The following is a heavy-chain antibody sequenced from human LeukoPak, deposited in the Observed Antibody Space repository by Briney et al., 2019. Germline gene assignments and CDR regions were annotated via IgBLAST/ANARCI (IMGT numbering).Heavy chain of an antibody. Sequence: GGSLRLSCEASGFTFSTYGMSWVRQAPGKGLEWVSAISYSGGSTYYADSVKGRFTISRDNAKNSLYLQMNSLRAEDTAVYYCAELGITMIGGVWGKGTTVTISS. CDR3: AELGITMIGGV. CDR1: GFTFSTYG. CDR2: ISYSGGST. J-gene: IGHJ6*04. V-gene: IGHV3-23*01. D-gene: IGHD3-10*02.